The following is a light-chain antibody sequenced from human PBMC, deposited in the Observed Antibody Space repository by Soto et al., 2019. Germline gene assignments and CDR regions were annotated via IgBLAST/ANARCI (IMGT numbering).Light chain of an antibody. V-gene: IGKV1-5*01. J-gene: IGKJ1*01. CDR3: HQCDTDWA. Sequence: DIQMTQSPSTLSASLGDRVTITCRASRDIERWLAWYQQKPGKAPRLLIYDASTLKTGVPSRFSGGGSGTEITLTISSVQPDDNSPYYCHQCDTDWAFGPGTKVEFE. CDR2: DAS. CDR1: RDIERW.